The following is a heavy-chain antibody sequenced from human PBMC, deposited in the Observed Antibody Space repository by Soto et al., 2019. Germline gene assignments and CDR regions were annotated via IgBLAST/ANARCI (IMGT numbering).Heavy chain of an antibody. CDR2: SSPNSGSI. CDR1: GSSFSGYY. V-gene: IGHV1-2*02. J-gene: IGHJ6*02. CDR3: ARGGNLEYSRPGRDYYYAMDV. Sequence: QVILVQSGAVVKRTGASLKVSCEASGSSFSGYYIHWVRQAHGQGLEWMGRSSPNSGSISYAQKFQGRVTVTWDTSLKTAYLEINSLRSDDSAIYWCARGGNLEYSRPGRDYYYAMDVWGQGTAVTVSS. D-gene: IGHD3-3*01.